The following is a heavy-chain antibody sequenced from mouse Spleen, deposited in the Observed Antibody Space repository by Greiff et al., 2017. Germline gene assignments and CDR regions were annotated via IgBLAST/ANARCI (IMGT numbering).Heavy chain of an antibody. J-gene: IGHJ2*01. D-gene: IGHD4-1*01. CDR2: IYPGGGYT. CDR3: ASPRTGTGFAY. CDR1: GYTFTNYW. Sequence: VQLQQSGAELVRPGTSVKISCKASGYTFTNYWLGWVKQRPGHGLEWIGDIYPGGGYTNYNEKFKGKATLTADTSSSTAYMQLSSLTSEDSAVYFCASPRTGTGFAYWGQGTTLTVSS. V-gene: IGHV1-63*02.